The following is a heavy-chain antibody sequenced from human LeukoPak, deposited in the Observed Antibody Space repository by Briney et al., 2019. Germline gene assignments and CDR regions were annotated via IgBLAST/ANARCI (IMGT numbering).Heavy chain of an antibody. D-gene: IGHD4-17*01. J-gene: IGHJ4*02. CDR2: IIPIFGTT. V-gene: IGHV1-69*01. CDR3: ARDGPDYGDYAFDY. CDR1: GGTFSSYD. Sequence: SVKVSCKASGGTFSSYDISWVRQAPGQGLEWMGEIIPIFGTTNYAQKFQGRVTITADESTSTAYMELSRLRSDDTAVYYCARDGPDYGDYAFDYWGQGTLVTVSS.